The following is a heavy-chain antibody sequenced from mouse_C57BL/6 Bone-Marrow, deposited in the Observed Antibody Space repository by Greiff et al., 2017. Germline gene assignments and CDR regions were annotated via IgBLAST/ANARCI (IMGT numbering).Heavy chain of an antibody. V-gene: IGHV1-69*01. J-gene: IGHJ1*03. Sequence: QVQLQQPGAELVMPGASVKLSCKASGYTFTSYWMHWVKQRPGQGLEWIGEIDPSDSYTNYNQKFKGKSTLTVDKSSSTAYMQLSSLTSEDSAVYYCAREARSYWYFDVWGTGTTVTGSS. CDR2: IDPSDSYT. CDR1: GYTFTSYW. CDR3: AREARSYWYFDV.